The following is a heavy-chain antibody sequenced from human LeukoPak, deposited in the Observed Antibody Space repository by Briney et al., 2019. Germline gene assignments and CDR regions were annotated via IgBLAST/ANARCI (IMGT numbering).Heavy chain of an antibody. CDR3: ARVEGIAAAGTSFDC. J-gene: IGHJ4*02. D-gene: IGHD6-13*01. V-gene: IGHV1-18*01. Sequence: GESLKVSCKASGYTFTSYGISWVRQAPGQGLEWMGWISAYNGNTNYAQKLQGRVTVTTDTSTSTAYMELRSLRSDDTAVYYCARVEGIAAAGTSFDCWGQGTLVTVSS. CDR2: ISAYNGNT. CDR1: GYTFTSYG.